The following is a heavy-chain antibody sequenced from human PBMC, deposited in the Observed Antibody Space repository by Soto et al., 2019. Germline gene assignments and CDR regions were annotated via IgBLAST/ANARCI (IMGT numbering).Heavy chain of an antibody. D-gene: IGHD6-13*01. V-gene: IGHV3-49*03. CDR1: GFTFVDYA. Sequence: GGSMRLSCSAAGFTFVDYAMTWLSQAPGEGLEWVGFIRSKAYGGTAEYAASVKGRFIISRDDSKSITYLQMTGLKTEDTAVYYCARGTSSSWYVYYGMDVWGQGTTV. CDR3: ARGTSSSWYVYYGMDV. CDR2: IRSKAYGGTA. J-gene: IGHJ6*02.